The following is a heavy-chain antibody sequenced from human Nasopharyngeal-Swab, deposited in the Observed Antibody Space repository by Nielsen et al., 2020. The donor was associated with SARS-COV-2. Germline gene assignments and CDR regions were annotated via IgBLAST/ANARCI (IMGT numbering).Heavy chain of an antibody. V-gene: IGHV3-23*01. J-gene: IGHJ4*02. Sequence: GGLLRSSWEALGFTSSSSALSWVRKAPGKGWEWVPTISGSDGSAYYADSVKGRFTISRDNSRHTLFLQMNSLRAEDTAVYYCARIRTEAYFDYWGQGTLVTVSS. CDR3: ARIRTEAYFDY. CDR1: GFTSSSSA. D-gene: IGHD1-14*01. CDR2: ISGSDGSA.